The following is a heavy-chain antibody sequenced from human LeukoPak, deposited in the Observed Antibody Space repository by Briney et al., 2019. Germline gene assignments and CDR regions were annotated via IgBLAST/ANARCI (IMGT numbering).Heavy chain of an antibody. CDR1: GFTFSSNW. CDR2: ISSNGIST. D-gene: IGHD6-19*01. J-gene: IGHJ4*02. V-gene: IGHV3-64D*06. Sequence: GGSLRLSCAASGFTFSSNWMHWVRQAPGKGLEFVSSISSNGISTYYADSVKGRFTISRDNSKNTLYLQMSSLRAEDRAVYYCVKDTNNPGVAGGDYWGQGTLVTVSS. CDR3: VKDTNNPGVAGGDY.